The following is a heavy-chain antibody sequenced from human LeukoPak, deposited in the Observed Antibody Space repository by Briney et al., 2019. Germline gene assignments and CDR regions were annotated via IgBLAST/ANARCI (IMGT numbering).Heavy chain of an antibody. CDR1: GYTFTSYD. J-gene: IGHJ4*02. D-gene: IGHD3-22*01. Sequence: ASVKVSCKASGYTFTSYDINWVRQATGQGLEWMRWMNPNSGNTGYAQKFQGRVTITRNTSISTAYMELSSLRSEDTAVYYCARGYMYYYDSSGYLDYWGQGTLVTVSS. CDR3: ARGYMYYYDSSGYLDY. V-gene: IGHV1-8*03. CDR2: MNPNSGNT.